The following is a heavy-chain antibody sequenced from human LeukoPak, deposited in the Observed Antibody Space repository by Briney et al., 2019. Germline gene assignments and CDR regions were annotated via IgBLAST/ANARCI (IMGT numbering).Heavy chain of an antibody. CDR2: ISYDGRQK. Sequence: GGSLRLSCAASGFTFSDYAMHWVRQGPGKGLEWVAVISYDGRQKYYGDSVKGRFTISRDNTENTLYLQMNSLSDDDTAVYYCARVFLERLTSGYFDSWGQGTLVTVSP. V-gene: IGHV3-30-3*01. J-gene: IGHJ4*02. D-gene: IGHD3-3*01. CDR1: GFTFSDYA. CDR3: ARVFLERLTSGYFDS.